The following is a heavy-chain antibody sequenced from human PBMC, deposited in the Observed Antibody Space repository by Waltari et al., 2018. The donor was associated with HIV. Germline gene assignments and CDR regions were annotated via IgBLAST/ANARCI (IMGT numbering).Heavy chain of an antibody. V-gene: IGHV3-74*01. D-gene: IGHD6-13*01. CDR1: GFLFSCYW. CDR3: VREYSSSRFFDY. CDR2: INSDGNTT. J-gene: IGHJ4*02. Sequence: EGLMVESGGGLVQPGGSLRLFCEASGFLFSCYWMHWVRQAPGKGLVWVSRINSDGNTTTYADSVKGRFTISRDNAKNTLFLQMDSLRAEDTAVYFCVREYSSSRFFDYWGQGTLSPSPQ.